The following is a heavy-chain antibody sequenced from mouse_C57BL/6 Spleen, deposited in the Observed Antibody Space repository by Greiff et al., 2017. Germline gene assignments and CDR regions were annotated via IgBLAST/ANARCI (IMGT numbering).Heavy chain of an antibody. J-gene: IGHJ2*01. CDR2: IDPSDSYT. V-gene: IGHV1-50*01. Sequence: VQLQQPGAELVKPGASVKLSCKASGYTFTSYWMQWVKQRPGQGLEWIGEIDPSDSYTNYNKKFKGKATLTVDTSSSTAYMQLSSLTSEDSAVYYCARQGRMYDYDDYWGQGTTLTVSS. D-gene: IGHD2-4*01. CDR1: GYTFTSYW. CDR3: ARQGRMYDYDDY.